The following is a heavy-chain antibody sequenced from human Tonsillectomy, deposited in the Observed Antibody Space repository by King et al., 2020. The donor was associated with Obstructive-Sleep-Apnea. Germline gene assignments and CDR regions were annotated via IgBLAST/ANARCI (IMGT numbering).Heavy chain of an antibody. CDR3: ASQSYFYGSGNLYGMDV. D-gene: IGHD3-10*01. V-gene: IGHV3-30*04. J-gene: IGHJ6*02. Sequence: QLVQSGGGVVQPGRSLRLSCAASGFTFSSYSMHWVRQAPGKGLECAAVISNDGSDKYYADSVKGRFTISRDNSKNTLYRQMNSLRAEDTAFYYVASQSYFYGSGNLYGMDVWGQGTTVTVSS. CDR2: ISNDGSDK. CDR1: GFTFSSYS.